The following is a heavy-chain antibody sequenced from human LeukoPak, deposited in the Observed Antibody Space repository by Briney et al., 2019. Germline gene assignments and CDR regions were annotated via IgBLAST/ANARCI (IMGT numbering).Heavy chain of an antibody. CDR2: INHSGST. Sequence: PSETLSLTCAVYGGSLSGYYWSWIRQPPGKGLEWIGEINHSGSTNYNPYLKSRVTISVDTSKNQFSLKLSSVTAADTAVYYCAREGRAIWGQGTMVSVSS. CDR1: GGSLSGYY. CDR3: AREGRAI. V-gene: IGHV4-34*01. J-gene: IGHJ3*02.